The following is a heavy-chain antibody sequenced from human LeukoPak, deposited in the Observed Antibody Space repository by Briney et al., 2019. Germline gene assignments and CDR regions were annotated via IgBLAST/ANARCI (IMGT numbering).Heavy chain of an antibody. D-gene: IGHD3-10*01. J-gene: IGHJ6*02. V-gene: IGHV3-23*01. CDR1: GFTFSNYA. CDR3: ARGRRFGEFEFYYGMDV. CDR2: ISDTGTNT. Sequence: PGGSLRLSCAASGFTFSNYAMSWVRQAPGKGLEWVSGISDTGTNTYFADSVGGRFTVSRDNFKTTLYLHMNNLRVEDTAVYYCARGRRFGEFEFYYGMDVWGQGTTVTVSS.